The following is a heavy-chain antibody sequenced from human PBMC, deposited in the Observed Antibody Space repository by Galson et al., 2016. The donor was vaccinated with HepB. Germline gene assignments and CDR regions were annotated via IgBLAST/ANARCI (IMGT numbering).Heavy chain of an antibody. Sequence: SVKVSCKASGYTFTSYGISWVRQAPGQGLEWMGWISGDNGDTNYAQNVQGRVTLTTETSTSTAYMEVKNLKLDDTAVYYCARDEWFRRLAGYFGMDVWGQGTTVTVSS. CDR2: ISGDNGDT. D-gene: IGHD3-10*01. J-gene: IGHJ6*02. V-gene: IGHV1-18*01. CDR1: GYTFTSYG. CDR3: ARDEWFRRLAGYFGMDV.